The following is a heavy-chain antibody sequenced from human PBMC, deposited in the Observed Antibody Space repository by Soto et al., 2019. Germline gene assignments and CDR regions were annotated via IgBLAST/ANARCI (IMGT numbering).Heavy chain of an antibody. CDR2: ISAYNGNT. J-gene: IGHJ4*02. CDR1: GYTFTSYG. Sequence: ASVKVSCKASGYTFTSYGISWVRQAPGQGLQWVGWISAYNGNTNYAQKLQGRVTMTRDTSTTTAYMELRSLRSDDTAVYYCARSLGSSSWYDYWGQGTLVTVSS. CDR3: ARSLGSSSWYDY. V-gene: IGHV1-18*01. D-gene: IGHD6-13*01.